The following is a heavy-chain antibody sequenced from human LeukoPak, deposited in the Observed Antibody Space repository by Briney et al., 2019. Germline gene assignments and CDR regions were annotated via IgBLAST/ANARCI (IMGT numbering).Heavy chain of an antibody. CDR3: ARGKATGTLSRAFDI. D-gene: IGHD1-1*01. J-gene: IGHJ3*02. V-gene: IGHV1-2*02. Sequence: ASVKVSCKASGYTFTSYGISWVRQAPGQGLEWMGWINPNSGGTNYAQKFQGRVTMTRDTSISTAYMELSRLRSDDTAVYYCARGKATGTLSRAFDIWGQGTMVTVSS. CDR2: INPNSGGT. CDR1: GYTFTSYG.